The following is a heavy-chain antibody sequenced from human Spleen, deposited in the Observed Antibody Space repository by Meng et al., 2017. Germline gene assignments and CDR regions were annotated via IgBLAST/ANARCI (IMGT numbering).Heavy chain of an antibody. D-gene: IGHD3-22*01. CDR2: IKQDGDEK. J-gene: IGHJ3*02. CDR1: GFTFSTYA. V-gene: IGHV3-7*01. CDR3: ARDAQYYDESSGYYVAGDAFDI. Sequence: GGSLRLSCAASGFTFSTYAMTWVRQAPGKGLEWVANIKQDGDEKYYVDSVKGRFTISRDNAKNSLYLQMNRLRAEDTAVYYCARDAQYYDESSGYYVAGDAFDIWGQGTMVTVSS.